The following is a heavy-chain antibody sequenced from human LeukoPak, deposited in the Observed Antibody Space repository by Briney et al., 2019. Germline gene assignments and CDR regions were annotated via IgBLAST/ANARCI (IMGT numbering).Heavy chain of an antibody. D-gene: IGHD6-19*01. Sequence: GGSLRLSCAASGFTFSDHYVDWVRQAPGEGLEWVGRTRNKAHSFTTEYAASVKGRFTISRDDSKNSLYLQMNSLKTEDTAVYYCASIAVTGGGYFDYWGQGTLVTVSS. CDR2: TRNKAHSFTT. CDR3: ASIAVTGGGYFDY. V-gene: IGHV3-72*01. CDR1: GFTFSDHY. J-gene: IGHJ4*02.